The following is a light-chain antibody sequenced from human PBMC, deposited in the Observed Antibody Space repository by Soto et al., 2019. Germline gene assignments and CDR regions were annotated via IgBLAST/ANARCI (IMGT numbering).Light chain of an antibody. CDR2: DVS. Sequence: EIVLTQSPGTLSLSPGERATLSCRSSQRVSSSYLAWYQHKPGQAPRLLIYDVSSMATGIPDRFSGSGSGTDFTLTISRLEHEDCAVYYCQQYGSSPTFGQGTKVEIK. CDR3: QQYGSSPT. J-gene: IGKJ1*01. V-gene: IGKV3-20*01. CDR1: QRVSSSY.